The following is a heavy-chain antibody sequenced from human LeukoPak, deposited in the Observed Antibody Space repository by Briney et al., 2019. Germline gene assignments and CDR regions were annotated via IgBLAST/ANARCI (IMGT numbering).Heavy chain of an antibody. Sequence: SETLSLTCTVSGASISSYYWSWIRQPPGKGLEWIGYIHYSGCTNYNPSLKSRVTISLDTSKNQFSLKLSSVTAADTAVFYCARSYNNLSATRHYNWFDPWGQGTLVTVSS. J-gene: IGHJ5*02. CDR1: GASISSYY. CDR3: ARSYNNLSATRHYNWFDP. CDR2: IHYSGCT. D-gene: IGHD2-15*01. V-gene: IGHV4-59*01.